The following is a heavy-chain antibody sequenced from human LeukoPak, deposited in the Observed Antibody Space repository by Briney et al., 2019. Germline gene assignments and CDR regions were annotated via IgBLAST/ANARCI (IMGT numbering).Heavy chain of an antibody. V-gene: IGHV4-59*12. Sequence: PSETLSLTCTVSGGSISSYYWSWIRQPPGKGLEWIGYIYYSGSTNYNPSLKSRVTISVDTSKNQFSLKLSSVTAADTAVYYCARDFIGLGYYYYYMDVWGKGTTVTVSS. D-gene: IGHD3/OR15-3a*01. CDR2: IYYSGST. CDR1: GGSISSYY. CDR3: ARDFIGLGYYYYYMDV. J-gene: IGHJ6*03.